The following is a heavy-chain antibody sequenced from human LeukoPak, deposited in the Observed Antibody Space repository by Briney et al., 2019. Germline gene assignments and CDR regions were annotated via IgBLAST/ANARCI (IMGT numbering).Heavy chain of an antibody. Sequence: HAGGSLRLSCAASGFTFSSYAMSWVRQAPGKGLEWVSAISGSGGSTYYADSVKGRFTISRDNSKNTLYLQMNSLRAEDTAVYYCAKDRPAVAVAGTAAFDYWGQGTLVTVSS. CDR2: ISGSGGST. J-gene: IGHJ4*02. CDR3: AKDRPAVAVAGTAAFDY. D-gene: IGHD6-19*01. V-gene: IGHV3-23*01. CDR1: GFTFSSYA.